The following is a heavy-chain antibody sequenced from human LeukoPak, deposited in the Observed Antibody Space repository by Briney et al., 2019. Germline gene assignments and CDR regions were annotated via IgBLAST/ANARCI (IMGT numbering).Heavy chain of an antibody. CDR2: INDGGSEK. D-gene: IGHD1-14*01. CDR3: ARARIDY. J-gene: IGHJ4*02. CDR1: GFTFSSYW. Sequence: GGSLILSCVGSGFTFSSYWMTWVRQAPGKGLEWVANINDGGSEKYSVDSVKGRFTISRDNAKNLLYLQMSSLRAEDTAVYYCARARIDYWGQGTLVTLSP. V-gene: IGHV3-7*04.